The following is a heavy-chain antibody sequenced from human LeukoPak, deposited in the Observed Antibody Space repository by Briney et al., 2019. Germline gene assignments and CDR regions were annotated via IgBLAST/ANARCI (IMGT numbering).Heavy chain of an antibody. Sequence: ASVKVSCKASGYTFTGYYMHWVRQAPGQGLEWMGWINPNSGGTNYAQKFQGWVTMARDTSISTAYMELSRLRSDDTAVYYCARIGSGSYPYYFDYWGQGTLVTVSS. CDR3: ARIGSGSYPYYFDY. D-gene: IGHD3-10*01. J-gene: IGHJ4*02. CDR2: INPNSGGT. CDR1: GYTFTGYY. V-gene: IGHV1-2*04.